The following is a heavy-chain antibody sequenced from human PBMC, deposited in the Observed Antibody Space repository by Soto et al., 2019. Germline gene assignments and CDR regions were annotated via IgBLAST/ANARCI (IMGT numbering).Heavy chain of an antibody. D-gene: IGHD6-13*01. Sequence: GGSLRLSCAASGFTFSSYGMHWVRQAPGKGLEWVAVIWYDGSNKYYADSVKGRFTISRDNSKNTLYLQMNSLRAEDTAVYYCARDRRYSSSCPDYWGQGTLVTVSS. CDR1: GFTFSSYG. CDR3: ARDRRYSSSCPDY. V-gene: IGHV3-33*01. J-gene: IGHJ4*02. CDR2: IWYDGSNK.